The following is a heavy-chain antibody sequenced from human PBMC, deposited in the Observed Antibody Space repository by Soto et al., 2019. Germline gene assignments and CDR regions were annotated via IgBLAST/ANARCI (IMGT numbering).Heavy chain of an antibody. CDR2: VSPPFRTS. D-gene: IGHD3-10*01. CDR3: ARVLYYGSGSYSPYGMDV. Sequence: QVQLVQSGAEVKKPGSSVKVSCKTSGVSFNNNGIGWVRQAPGHGLEWMGGVSPPFRTSNYARKFQGRISMTADASTGTVNMELSSLTSEDTAQYYSARVLYYGSGSYSPYGMDVWGQGTTVTVSS. J-gene: IGHJ6*01. CDR1: GVSFNNNG. V-gene: IGHV1-69*01.